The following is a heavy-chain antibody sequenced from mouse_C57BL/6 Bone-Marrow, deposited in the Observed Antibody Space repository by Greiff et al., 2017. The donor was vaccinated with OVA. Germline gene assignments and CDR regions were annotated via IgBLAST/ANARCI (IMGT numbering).Heavy chain of an antibody. CDR2: INPSNGGT. Sequence: QVQLQQPGTELVKPGASVKLSCKASGYTFTSYWMHWVKQRPGQGLEWIGNINPSNGGTNYNEKFKSKATLTVDKSSSTAYMQLSILTSEDSAVYYCARGDYGSSYVPFAYWGQGTLVTVSA. D-gene: IGHD1-1*01. V-gene: IGHV1-53*01. CDR1: GYTFTSYW. CDR3: ARGDYGSSYVPFAY. J-gene: IGHJ3*01.